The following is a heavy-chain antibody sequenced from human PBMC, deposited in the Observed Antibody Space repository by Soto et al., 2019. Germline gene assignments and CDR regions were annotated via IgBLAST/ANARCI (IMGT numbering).Heavy chain of an antibody. CDR3: ARKAPGGVYFDY. CDR2: INHSGST. J-gene: IGHJ4*02. CDR1: GGSFSGYY. D-gene: IGHD3-3*01. V-gene: IGHV4-34*01. Sequence: SETLSLTCAVYGGSFSGYYWSWIRQPPGKGLEWIGEINHSGSTNYNPSLKSRVTISVDTSKNQFSLKLSSVTAADTAVYYCARKAPGGVYFDYWGQGTLVTVSS.